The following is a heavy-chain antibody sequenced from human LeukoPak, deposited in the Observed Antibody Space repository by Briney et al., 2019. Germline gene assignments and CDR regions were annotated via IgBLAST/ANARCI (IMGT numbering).Heavy chain of an antibody. D-gene: IGHD5-24*01. CDR1: VGTFSSYA. J-gene: IGHJ3*02. Sequence: SVKVSCKASVGTFSSYAISWVRQAPGQGLEWMGRIIPIFGTANYAQKFQGRVTITTDESTRTAYMELSSLRSEDTAVYYCARGAPVEMATIDAFDIWGQGTMVTVSS. CDR2: IIPIFGTA. CDR3: ARGAPVEMATIDAFDI. V-gene: IGHV1-69*05.